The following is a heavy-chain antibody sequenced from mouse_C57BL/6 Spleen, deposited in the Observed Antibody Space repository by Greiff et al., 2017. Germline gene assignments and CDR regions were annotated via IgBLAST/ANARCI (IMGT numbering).Heavy chain of an antibody. J-gene: IGHJ2*01. V-gene: IGHV1-15*01. CDR2: IDPETGGT. CDR3: TRSGKYYGSDY. D-gene: IGHD1-1*01. Sequence: VQLQQSGAELVRPGASVTLSCKASGYTFTDYEMHWVKQTPVHGLEWIGAIDPETGGTAYNQKFKGKAILTADKSSSTAYMELRSLTAEDSAVYYCTRSGKYYGSDYWGQGTTLTVSS. CDR1: GYTFTDYE.